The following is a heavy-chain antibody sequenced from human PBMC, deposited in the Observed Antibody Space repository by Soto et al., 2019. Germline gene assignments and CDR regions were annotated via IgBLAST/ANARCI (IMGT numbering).Heavy chain of an antibody. V-gene: IGHV4-61*08. CDR3: ARHPGAYYFDF. CDR2: IYYSGTT. Sequence: SETLSLTCTVSGGSISSGGYYWSWIRQHPGKGLEWIGYIYYSGTTNYNPSLKSRVTISVDTSKNQFSLKLSSVTAADTAVYYCARHPGAYYFDFWCQGTLVTVSS. J-gene: IGHJ4*02. D-gene: IGHD3-10*01. CDR1: GGSISSGGYY.